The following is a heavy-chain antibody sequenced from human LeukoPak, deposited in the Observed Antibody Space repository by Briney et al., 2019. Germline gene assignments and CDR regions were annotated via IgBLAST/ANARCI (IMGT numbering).Heavy chain of an antibody. J-gene: IGHJ6*03. D-gene: IGHD6-13*01. Sequence: SETLSLTCTVSGGWGGDYYWSWIRQPPGKGLEWIGYIYYNGNTFYNPSLKSRVTISVDTSKNQFSLKLSSVTAADTAVYYCASLFGYSSSWYFHYYYYMDVWGKGTTVTVSS. CDR1: GGWGGDYY. V-gene: IGHV4-30-4*01. CDR2: IYYNGNT. CDR3: ASLFGYSSSWYFHYYYYMDV.